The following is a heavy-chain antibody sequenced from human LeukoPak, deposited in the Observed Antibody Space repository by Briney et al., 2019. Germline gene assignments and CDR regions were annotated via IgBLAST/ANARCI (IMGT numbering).Heavy chain of an antibody. Sequence: PGGSLRLSSAASGITFSNAWLTWVRQAPGKELEWVGRIKSKKDGEITDYAAPVKGRFTISRDDSKDTLYLQMISLKTEDTAVYYCSTGGGVLRFLGGQGTLVTVSS. CDR3: STGGGVLRFL. J-gene: IGHJ4*02. CDR2: IKSKKDGEIT. V-gene: IGHV3-15*01. D-gene: IGHD3-3*01. CDR1: GITFSNAW.